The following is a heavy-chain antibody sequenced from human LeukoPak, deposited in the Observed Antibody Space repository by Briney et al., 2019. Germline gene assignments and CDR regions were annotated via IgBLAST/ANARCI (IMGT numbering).Heavy chain of an antibody. CDR3: ARGRGMAVVVVATPWFDY. J-gene: IGHJ4*02. V-gene: IGHV1-2*02. Sequence: ASVKVSCKASGYTFIGYYMHWVRQAPGQGLEWMGWINPNSGVTNYAQKFQGRVTMTRDTSLSTVYMELSRLRSDDTAVYYCARGRGMAVVVVATPWFDYWGQGTLVTVSS. CDR1: GYTFIGYY. D-gene: IGHD2-15*01. CDR2: INPNSGVT.